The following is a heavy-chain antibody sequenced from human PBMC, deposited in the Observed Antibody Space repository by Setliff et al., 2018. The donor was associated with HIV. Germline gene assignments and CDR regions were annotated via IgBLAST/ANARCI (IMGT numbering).Heavy chain of an antibody. V-gene: IGHV1-69*05. CDR1: GYTFTSYA. Sequence: EASVKVSCKASGYTFTSYAMNWVRQAPGQGLEWMGGIIPLFGTANYAQKFQGRVIITTDESTGTAYMELSSLKDDDTAIYYCARPAPLLGTSPANNAFDIWGQGTTVTVSS. CDR3: ARPAPLLGTSPANNAFDI. J-gene: IGHJ3*02. CDR2: IIPLFGTA. D-gene: IGHD3-10*01.